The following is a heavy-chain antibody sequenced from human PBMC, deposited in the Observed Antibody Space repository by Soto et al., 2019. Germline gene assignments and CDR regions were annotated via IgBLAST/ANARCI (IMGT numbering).Heavy chain of an antibody. D-gene: IGHD3-10*01. Sequence: PSPTRSLPCVISGDSVASNSAGWNWIRQATSRGLEWLGRTYYKSKWNNDYALSVKSRITINPDTSKNQFSLHLYSVTPEDTAVYYCTGITWFRGMDVWGQGTPVTVSS. CDR1: GDSVASNSAG. CDR3: TGITWFRGMDV. J-gene: IGHJ6*02. V-gene: IGHV6-1*01. CDR2: TYYKSKWNN.